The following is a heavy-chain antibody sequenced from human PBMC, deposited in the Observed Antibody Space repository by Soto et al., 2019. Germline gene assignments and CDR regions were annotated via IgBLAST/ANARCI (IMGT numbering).Heavy chain of an antibody. D-gene: IGHD3-9*01. CDR3: ANGTTCLVTSSGELDALDF. Sequence: SGPTLVNPTQTLTLTCAFSGFSFATSEVGVGWIRQPPGEALEWLGLISWNDDKLYSPSLKSRLTITKDPSKNQVVFTMTNMEPVDTATYYCANGTTCLVTSSGELDALDFWGQGTIVTVSS. CDR2: ISWNDDK. V-gene: IGHV2-5*01. J-gene: IGHJ3*01. CDR1: GFSFATSEVG.